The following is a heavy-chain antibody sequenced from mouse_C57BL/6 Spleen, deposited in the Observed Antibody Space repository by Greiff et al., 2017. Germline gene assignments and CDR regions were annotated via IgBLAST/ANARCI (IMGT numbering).Heavy chain of an antibody. Sequence: DVQLVESGGGLVQPGGSLKLSCAASGFTFSDYGMAWVRQAPRKGPEWVAFISNLAYSIYYADTVTGRFTISRENAKNTLYLEMSSLRSEDTAMYYCARRTGAWYFDVWGTGTTVTVSS. V-gene: IGHV5-15*04. CDR2: ISNLAYSI. J-gene: IGHJ1*03. CDR1: GFTFSDYG. CDR3: ARRTGAWYFDV. D-gene: IGHD4-1*01.